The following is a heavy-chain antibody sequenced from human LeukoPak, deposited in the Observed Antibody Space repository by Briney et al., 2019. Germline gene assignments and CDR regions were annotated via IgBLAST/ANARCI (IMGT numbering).Heavy chain of an antibody. D-gene: IGHD3-16*01. CDR1: GFTFSSSA. Sequence: LPGSSPTLSCAASGFTFSSSAMHSARQPPGKGLEWVAFISYDGSNKSYADCVKARFTISRDNSKNTLYLQMNSLRAEDTAVYYCARYHDVQYYYYGMDVWGQGTTVTVSS. V-gene: IGHV3-30-3*01. CDR3: ARYHDVQYYYYGMDV. CDR2: ISYDGSNK. J-gene: IGHJ6*02.